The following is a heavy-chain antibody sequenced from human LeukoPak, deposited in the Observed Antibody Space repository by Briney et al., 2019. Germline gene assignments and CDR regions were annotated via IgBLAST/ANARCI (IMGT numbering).Heavy chain of an antibody. Sequence: GGSLRLSCAASGFTFSSYAMHWVRQAPGKGLEWVAVISYDGSNKYYADSVKGRFTISRDNSKNTLYLQMNSLRAEDTAVYYCARVGKGRGFFDYWGQGILVTVSS. CDR2: ISYDGSNK. J-gene: IGHJ4*02. CDR3: ARVGKGRGFFDY. CDR1: GFTFSSYA. D-gene: IGHD7-27*01. V-gene: IGHV3-30*01.